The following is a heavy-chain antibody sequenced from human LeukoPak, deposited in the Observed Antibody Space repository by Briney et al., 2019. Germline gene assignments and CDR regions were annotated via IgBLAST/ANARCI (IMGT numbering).Heavy chain of an antibody. D-gene: IGHD6-6*01. V-gene: IGHV4-39*07. Sequence: SETLSLTCTVSGGSISSSSYYWGWIRQPPGKGLEWIGSIYYSGSTYYNPSLKSRVTISVDTSKNQFSLKLSSVTAADTAVYYCARDNWPKSIAYNWFDPWGQGTLVTVSS. J-gene: IGHJ5*02. CDR1: GGSISSSSYY. CDR3: ARDNWPKSIAYNWFDP. CDR2: IYYSGST.